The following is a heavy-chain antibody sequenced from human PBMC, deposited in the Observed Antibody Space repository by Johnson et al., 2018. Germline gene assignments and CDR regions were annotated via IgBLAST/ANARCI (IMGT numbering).Heavy chain of an antibody. D-gene: IGHD3-10*01. Sequence: QVQLVQSGGGAVQPGRSLRLSCANSGFTFSTYGMHWVRQAPGKGLEWVAVISSDGSKEYYADSVTGRFTISRDNSKNTLYLHINSVRAEGTAVYYCAKDHYSSDSGIYYFDHWGQGSLVPVSS. V-gene: IGHV3-30*18. CDR3: AKDHYSSDSGIYYFDH. J-gene: IGHJ4*02. CDR1: GFTFSTYG. CDR2: ISSDGSKE.